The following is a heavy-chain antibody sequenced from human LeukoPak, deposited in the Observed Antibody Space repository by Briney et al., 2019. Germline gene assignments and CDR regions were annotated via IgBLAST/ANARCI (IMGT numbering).Heavy chain of an antibody. Sequence: PGGSLRLSCAASGFTFSTYGMHWVRQAPGKGLEWVAVISYDGSTKYYADSVKGRFTISRDNSKNTLFLQMNSLRADDTAVYYGAKARHCGGDCYSLMDYWGQGILVTVSS. D-gene: IGHD2-21*02. V-gene: IGHV3-30*18. CDR3: AKARHCGGDCYSLMDY. CDR2: ISYDGSTK. CDR1: GFTFSTYG. J-gene: IGHJ4*02.